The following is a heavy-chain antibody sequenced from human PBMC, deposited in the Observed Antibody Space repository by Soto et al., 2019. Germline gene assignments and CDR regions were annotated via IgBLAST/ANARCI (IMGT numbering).Heavy chain of an antibody. D-gene: IGHD1-26*01. CDR2: IYYSGST. Sequence: SETLSLTCTVSGGSISSYYWSWIRQPPGKGLEWIGYIYYSGSTNYNPSLKSRVTISVDTSKNQFSLKLSSVTAADTAVYYCGRVWGDALDIWGQGTMVTVSS. CDR1: GGSISSYY. J-gene: IGHJ3*02. CDR3: GRVWGDALDI. V-gene: IGHV4-59*01.